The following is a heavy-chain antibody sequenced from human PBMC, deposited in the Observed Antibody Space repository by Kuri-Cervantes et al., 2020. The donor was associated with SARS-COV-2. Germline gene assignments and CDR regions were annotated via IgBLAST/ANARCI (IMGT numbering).Heavy chain of an antibody. CDR3: AWGRGWTFDI. J-gene: IGHJ3*02. CDR1: GFTLTYRW. D-gene: IGHD3-3*01. CDR2: IKADGGEM. Sequence: GGSLRLSCEASGFTLTYRWMAWFRQAPGKGLEWVAAIKADGGEMVYVDSAKGRFTISRDNAKHSVFLQMNSVRMEETSLYFCAWGRGWTFDIWGRGTMVTVSS. V-gene: IGHV3-7*04.